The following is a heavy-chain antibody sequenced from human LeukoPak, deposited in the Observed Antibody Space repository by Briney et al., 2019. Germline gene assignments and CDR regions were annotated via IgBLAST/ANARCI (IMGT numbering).Heavy chain of an antibody. CDR3: VNQRGYYAAH. CDR1: GGSIRSPDW. J-gene: IGHJ4*02. V-gene: IGHV4-4*02. Sequence: SETLSLTCAVSGGSIRSPDWWSWVRQPPGKGLEWIGEIHHSGAANYNPSLKSRATISVDKSKNQFSLDLRSVTAADTAVYYCVNQRGYYAAHGGQGTLVTVSS. D-gene: IGHD3-3*01. CDR2: IHHSGAA.